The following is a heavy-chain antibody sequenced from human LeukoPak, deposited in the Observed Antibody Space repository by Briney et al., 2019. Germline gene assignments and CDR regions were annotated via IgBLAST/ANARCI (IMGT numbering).Heavy chain of an antibody. CDR1: GFTFSRYG. J-gene: IGHJ4*02. D-gene: IGHD5-12*01. Sequence: GGSLRLSCAASGFTFSRYGMHWVRQAPGKGLEWVAVISYDGSFKYYVDSVKGRFTISRDNSKNTLFLQMNSLRAEDTAVYYCAKGQRRHVDIVATIPFDYWGQGTLVTVSS. V-gene: IGHV3-30*18. CDR2: ISYDGSFK. CDR3: AKGQRRHVDIVATIPFDY.